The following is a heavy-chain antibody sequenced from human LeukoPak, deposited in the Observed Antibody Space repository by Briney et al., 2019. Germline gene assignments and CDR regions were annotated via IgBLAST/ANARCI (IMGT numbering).Heavy chain of an antibody. CDR2: IGTAGDT. J-gene: IGHJ4*02. CDR1: GFTFSNYD. CDR3: ASSPAYGSSWDAIDN. V-gene: IGHV3-13*01. Sequence: GGSLRLSCAASGFTFSNYDMHWVRQAAGKGLEWVSGIGTAGDTYYSGSVKGRFTISRENARNSLYLQMSSLSAGDTAVYYCASSPAYGSSWDAIDNWGQGTLVTVSS. D-gene: IGHD6-13*01.